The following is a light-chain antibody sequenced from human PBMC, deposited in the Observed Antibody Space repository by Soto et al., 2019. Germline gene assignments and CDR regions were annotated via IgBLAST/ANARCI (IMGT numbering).Light chain of an antibody. J-gene: IGKJ2*01. CDR2: GAS. Sequence: QHADTLSLYPGLRTPLSSMAIPRVSSSYVAWYQQKRGKAPRLLICGASSRATGIPDRFSGSWSGTDFTLTISRREPEDFAGYCCQRYGMSPAFTLGQGTKVEI. CDR1: PRVSSSY. V-gene: IGKV3-20*01. CDR3: QRYGMSPAFT.